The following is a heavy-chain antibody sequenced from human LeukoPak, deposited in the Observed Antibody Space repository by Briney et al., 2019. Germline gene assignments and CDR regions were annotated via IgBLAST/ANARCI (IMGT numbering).Heavy chain of an antibody. D-gene: IGHD5-24*01. CDR3: ARGAARMVEMGTIISFEY. J-gene: IGHJ4*02. CDR1: GFTFSSYNS. Sequence: PGGSLRLSCAASGFTFSSYNSMNWVRQAPGKGLEWVSSFRTTDNYISYADSVKGRFTISRDNSKSTLYLQMNSLRAEDTAVYYCARGAARMVEMGTIISFEYWGQGTLVTVSS. CDR2: FRTTDNYI. V-gene: IGHV3-21*01.